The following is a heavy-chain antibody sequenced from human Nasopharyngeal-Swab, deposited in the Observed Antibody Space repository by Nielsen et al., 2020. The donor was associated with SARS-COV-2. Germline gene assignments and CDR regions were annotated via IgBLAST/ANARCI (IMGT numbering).Heavy chain of an antibody. CDR2: IDYSGRT. CDR3: ASYLGVDGQKRFDY. CDR1: GGSVTDTDYF. J-gene: IGHJ4*02. D-gene: IGHD5-24*01. V-gene: IGHV4-39*01. Sequence: GSLRLSCTVSGGSVTDTDYFWGWIRQPPVTGLEWIGNIDYSGRTFYNPSLKSRVSISVDTSKNQFSLKLHSVTAADTAVYYCASYLGVDGQKRFDYWGQGTLVTVSS.